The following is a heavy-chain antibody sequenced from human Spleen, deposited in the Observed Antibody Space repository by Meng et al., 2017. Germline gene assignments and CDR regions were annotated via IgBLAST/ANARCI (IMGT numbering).Heavy chain of an antibody. CDR3: AKKAGDCITTTCYSLDY. D-gene: IGHD2-2*01. Sequence: SVKVSCKALGGIFSNYVIGWVRQAPGQGLEWMGGINAVFGTTNHAQKFRNRVTITSDESTSTVYMELTRLTSEDTAVYFCAKKAGDCITTTCYSLDYWGQGTLVT. V-gene: IGHV1-69*13. J-gene: IGHJ4*02. CDR2: INAVFGTT. CDR1: GGIFSNYV.